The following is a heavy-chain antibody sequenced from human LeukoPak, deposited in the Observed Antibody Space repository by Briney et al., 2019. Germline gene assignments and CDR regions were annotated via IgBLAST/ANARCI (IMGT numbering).Heavy chain of an antibody. Sequence: HPGGSLRLSCVGSGFTLSSYWMSWVRQAPGKGLEWVANIKQDGSEIYYVDSVKGRFTISRDNAKNSLHLHLNSLRAEDTAVYYCARLPGHSYFIFDPWGHGTLVTVSS. J-gene: IGHJ5*02. CDR1: GFTLSSYW. CDR3: ARLPGHSYFIFDP. D-gene: IGHD5-18*01. CDR2: IKQDGSEI. V-gene: IGHV3-7*01.